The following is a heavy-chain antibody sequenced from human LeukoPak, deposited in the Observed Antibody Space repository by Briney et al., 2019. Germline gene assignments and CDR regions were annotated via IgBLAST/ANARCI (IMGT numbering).Heavy chain of an antibody. CDR1: GGSFSGYH. CDR3: ARFYPYYYDSSDY. Sequence: SETLSLTCAVYGGSFSGYHWSWIRQPPGKGLEWIGEIDHSGSTNYNPSLKSRVTISVDTSKNQFSLKLSSVTAADTAVYYCARFYPYYYDSSDYWGQGTLVTVSS. J-gene: IGHJ4*02. D-gene: IGHD3-22*01. CDR2: IDHSGST. V-gene: IGHV4-34*01.